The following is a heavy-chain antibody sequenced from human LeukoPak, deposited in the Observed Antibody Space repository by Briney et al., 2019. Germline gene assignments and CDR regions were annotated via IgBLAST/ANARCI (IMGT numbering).Heavy chain of an antibody. V-gene: IGHV3-21*01. J-gene: IGHJ4*02. D-gene: IGHD1-26*01. CDR1: GFTFSNAW. CDR3: ARGEAAIGWYSGSYYPFDY. CDR2: ISSSSSYI. Sequence: PGGSLRLSCAASGFTFSNAWMNWVRQAPGRGLEWVSSISSSSSYIYYADSVKGRFTISRDNAKNSLYLQMNSLRAEDTAVYYCARGEAAIGWYSGSYYPFDYWGQGTLVTVSS.